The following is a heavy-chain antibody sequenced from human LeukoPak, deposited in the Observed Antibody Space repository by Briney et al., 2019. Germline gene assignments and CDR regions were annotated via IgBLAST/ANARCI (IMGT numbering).Heavy chain of an antibody. CDR2: IYYSGST. CDR1: GGSISSGGYY. D-gene: IGHD2-21*01. Sequence: NASETLSLTCTVSGGSISSGGYYWNWIRQHPGKGLEWIGYIYYSGSTFYNPSLKSRVTISVDTSKNQFSLKLSSVTAADTAVYYCAREIHSGGNSEYFQHWGQGTLVTVSS. V-gene: IGHV4-31*03. J-gene: IGHJ1*01. CDR3: AREIHSGGNSEYFQH.